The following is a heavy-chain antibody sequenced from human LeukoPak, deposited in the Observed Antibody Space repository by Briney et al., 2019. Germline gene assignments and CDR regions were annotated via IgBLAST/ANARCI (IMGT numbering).Heavy chain of an antibody. J-gene: IGHJ5*02. V-gene: IGHV3-23*01. CDR2: SXXXAST. D-gene: IGHD2-2*01. CDR3: AKDLFCSSTSCSRGGFDP. Sequence: SXXXASTYYADSVKGRFTISRDNSKNTLYLQMNSLRAEDTAVYYCAKDLFCSSTSCSRGGFDPWGQGTLVTVSS.